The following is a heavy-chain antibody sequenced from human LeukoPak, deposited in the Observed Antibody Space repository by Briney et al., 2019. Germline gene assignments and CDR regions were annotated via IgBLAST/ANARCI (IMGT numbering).Heavy chain of an antibody. V-gene: IGHV1-18*01. J-gene: IGHJ3*02. CDR1: DYTFSTYG. CDR3: ARASGSYCSSTSCNDAFDI. Sequence: ASVKVSCKASDYTFSTYGITWVRQAPGQGLEWMGWISAYNGNTNYEQKLQGRATMTTDTSTSTAYLELKSLRSADTAVYYCARASGSYCSSTSCNDAFDIWGQGTMVTVS. CDR2: ISAYNGNT. D-gene: IGHD2-2*01.